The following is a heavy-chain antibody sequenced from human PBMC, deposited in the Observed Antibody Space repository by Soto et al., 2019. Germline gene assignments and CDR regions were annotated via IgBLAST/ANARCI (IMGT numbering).Heavy chain of an antibody. Sequence: SETLSLTCAVSGGSISSGGYSWSWIRQPPGKGLEWIGYIYHSGSTYCNPSLKSRVTISVDRSKNQFSLKLSSVTAVDTAVYYCAREGYDYVGNWFDPWGLGTLVTVYS. J-gene: IGHJ5*02. CDR3: AREGYDYVGNWFDP. CDR1: GGSISSGGYS. V-gene: IGHV4-30-2*01. CDR2: IYHSGST. D-gene: IGHD5-12*01.